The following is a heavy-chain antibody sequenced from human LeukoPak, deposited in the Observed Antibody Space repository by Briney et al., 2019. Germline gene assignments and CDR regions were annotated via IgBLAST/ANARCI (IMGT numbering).Heavy chain of an antibody. CDR2: ISADGGST. Sequence: GGSLRLSCVASGLNFDDSAMHWVRQAPGKGLEWVSLISADGGSTFSADSAKGRFSISRDNSKNSLYLQMNSLRSEDTAMYYCAKESGRFDYWGQGTLVAVSS. CDR3: AKESGRFDY. V-gene: IGHV3-43*02. CDR1: GLNFDDSA. J-gene: IGHJ4*02.